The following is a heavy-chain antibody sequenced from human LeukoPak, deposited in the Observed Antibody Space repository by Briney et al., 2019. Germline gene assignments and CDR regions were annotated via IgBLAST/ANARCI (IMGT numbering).Heavy chain of an antibody. J-gene: IGHJ4*02. CDR2: ISWNSGYI. D-gene: IGHD5-24*01. CDR1: GFTFDDYA. CDR3: ARGTATGGRLDY. Sequence: GRSLRLSCAASGFTFDDYAMHWVRLVPGKGLEWLSGISWNSGYIGYADSVRGRFTLSRDNAKNSLYLQMNSLRPEDMALYYCARGTATGGRLDYWGQGTLVTVSS. V-gene: IGHV3-9*03.